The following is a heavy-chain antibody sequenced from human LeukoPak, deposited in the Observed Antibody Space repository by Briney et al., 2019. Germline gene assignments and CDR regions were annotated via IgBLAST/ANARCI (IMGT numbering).Heavy chain of an antibody. CDR3: ARVHRTGWVVDAFDI. V-gene: IGHV3-23*01. J-gene: IGHJ3*02. CDR1: GFTFSSYA. CDR2: ISGSGLSI. Sequence: GGSLRLSCAASGFTFSSYAMSWVRQAPGKGLEWVSGISGSGLSIYYADSVRGRFTISRDNSKNTLYLQMNSLRAEDTAVYYCARVHRTGWVVDAFDIWGQGTMVTVSS. D-gene: IGHD3/OR15-3a*01.